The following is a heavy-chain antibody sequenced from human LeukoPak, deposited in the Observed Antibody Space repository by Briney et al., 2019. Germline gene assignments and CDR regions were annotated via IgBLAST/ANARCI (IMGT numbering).Heavy chain of an antibody. CDR2: FHTSEGT. Sequence: KPSQTLSLTCAASGASVNTGTYFWTWVRQPAGKALEWIGRFHTSEGTHYNPSLESRVTISVDTSKNHFSLEMTSVTAADTAVYYCASTVFGVTYNWLDPWGQGTLVTVSS. J-gene: IGHJ5*02. CDR1: GASVNTGTYF. CDR3: ASTVFGVTYNWLDP. D-gene: IGHD3-3*01. V-gene: IGHV4-61*02.